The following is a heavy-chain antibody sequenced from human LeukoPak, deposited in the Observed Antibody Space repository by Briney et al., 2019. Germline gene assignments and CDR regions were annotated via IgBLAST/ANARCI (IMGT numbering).Heavy chain of an antibody. D-gene: IGHD4-11*01. CDR3: ARVYRYYFDY. CDR2: IYYSGST. Sequence: SETLSLTCAVYGGSFSGYYWSWIRQPPGKGLEWIGYIYYSGSTNYNPSLKSRVTISVDTSKNQFSLKLSSVTAADTAVYYCARVYRYYFDYWGQGTLVTVSS. V-gene: IGHV4-59*01. J-gene: IGHJ4*02. CDR1: GGSFSGYY.